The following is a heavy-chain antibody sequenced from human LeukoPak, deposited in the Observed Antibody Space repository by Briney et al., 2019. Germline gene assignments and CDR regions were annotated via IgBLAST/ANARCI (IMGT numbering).Heavy chain of an antibody. V-gene: IGHV3-53*04. CDR2: IYSGGST. CDR1: GFTVSSNY. Sequence: GWSLRLSCAASGFTVSSNYMSWVRQAPGKGLEWVSVIYSGGSTYYADSVKGRFTISRHNSKNTLYLQMNSLRAEDTAVYYCARLSEAGTTGYYYGMDVWGQGTTVTVSS. D-gene: IGHD6-13*01. CDR3: ARLSEAGTTGYYYGMDV. J-gene: IGHJ6*02.